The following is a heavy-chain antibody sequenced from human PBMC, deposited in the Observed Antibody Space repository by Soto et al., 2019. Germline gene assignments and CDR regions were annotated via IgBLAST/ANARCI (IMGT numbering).Heavy chain of an antibody. CDR3: ARVPSLGVSVDY. J-gene: IGHJ4*02. Sequence: PGESLKISCKGSGYSFTSYWFGWVRQLPGTGKEWMGIIYPGDSDTRYSPSFQGQVTISADKSISTAYLQWSSLKASDTAMYYCARVPSLGVSVDYWGQGTLVTVSS. CDR1: GYSFTSYW. CDR2: IYPGDSDT. D-gene: IGHD2-8*01. V-gene: IGHV5-51*01.